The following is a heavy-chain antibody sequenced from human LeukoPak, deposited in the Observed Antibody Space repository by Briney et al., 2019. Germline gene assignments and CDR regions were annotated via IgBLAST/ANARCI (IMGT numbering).Heavy chain of an antibody. CDR2: ISWNSGSI. D-gene: IGHD6-13*01. CDR1: GFTFDDYA. Sequence: PGGSLRLSCAASGFTFDDYAMRWVRQAPGKGLEWVSGISWNSGSIGYADSVKGRFTISRDNAKNSLYLQMNSLSAEDTAFYYCAKIAAAGSPHWGQGTLVTVSS. J-gene: IGHJ4*02. V-gene: IGHV3-9*01. CDR3: AKIAAAGSPH.